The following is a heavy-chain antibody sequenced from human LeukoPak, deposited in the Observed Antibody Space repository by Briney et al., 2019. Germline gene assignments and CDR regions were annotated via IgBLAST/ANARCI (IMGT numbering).Heavy chain of an antibody. CDR1: GFTFSDYY. CDR2: ISSSGSTI. J-gene: IGHJ4*02. CDR3: ARRRPYSSGFYFDY. D-gene: IGHD6-25*01. V-gene: IGHV3-11*01. Sequence: GGSLRLSCAASGFTFSDYYMSWIRQAPGKGLEWVSYISSSGSTIYYADSVKGRFTISRDSAKNSLYLQMNSLRAEDTALYYCARRRPYSSGFYFDYWGQGTLVTVSS.